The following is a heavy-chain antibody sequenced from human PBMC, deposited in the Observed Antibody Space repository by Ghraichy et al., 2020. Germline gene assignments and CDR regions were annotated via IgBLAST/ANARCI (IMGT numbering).Heavy chain of an antibody. V-gene: IGHV4-34*01. CDR2: INHSGST. J-gene: IGHJ6*02. CDR3: ARDAGPAAMPGYYGMDV. CDR1: GGSFSGYY. D-gene: IGHD2-2*01. Sequence: SQTLSLTCAVYGGSFSGYYWSWIRQPPGKGLEWIGEINHSGSTNYNPSLKSRVTISVDTSKNQFSLKLSSVTAADTAVYYCARDAGPAAMPGYYGMDVWGQGTTVTVSS.